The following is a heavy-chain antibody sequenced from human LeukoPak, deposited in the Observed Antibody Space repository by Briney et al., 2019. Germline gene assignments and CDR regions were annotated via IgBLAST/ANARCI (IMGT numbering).Heavy chain of an antibody. Sequence: GGSLRLSCAASGFTFNSYAMSWVRQAPGKGLEWVSAISGSGGSTYYADSVKGRFTISRDNSKNTLYLQMNSLRAEDTAVYYCAKEADYCSSTSCPPGWFDPWGQGTLVTVSS. CDR3: AKEADYCSSTSCPPGWFDP. J-gene: IGHJ5*02. D-gene: IGHD2-2*01. CDR2: ISGSGGST. CDR1: GFTFNSYA. V-gene: IGHV3-23*01.